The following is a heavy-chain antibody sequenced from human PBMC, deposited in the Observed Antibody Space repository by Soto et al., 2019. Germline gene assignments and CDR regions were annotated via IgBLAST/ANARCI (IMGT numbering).Heavy chain of an antibody. Sequence: SETLSLTCTVSGGSISSGGYYWSWIRQHPGKGLEWIGYIYYSGSTYYNPSLKSRVTISVDTSKNQFSLKLSSVTAADTAVYYCARDRSYDSSGLDYWGQGTLVTVSS. J-gene: IGHJ4*02. V-gene: IGHV4-31*03. CDR3: ARDRSYDSSGLDY. CDR2: IYYSGST. D-gene: IGHD3-22*01. CDR1: GGSISSGGYY.